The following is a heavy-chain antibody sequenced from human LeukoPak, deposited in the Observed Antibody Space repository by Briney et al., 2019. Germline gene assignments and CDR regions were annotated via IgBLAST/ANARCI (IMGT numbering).Heavy chain of an antibody. CDR3: ATYGRDGYRGFY. V-gene: IGHV3-48*04. CDR1: GFTFNKYS. J-gene: IGHJ4*02. Sequence: PGGSQRLSCVASGFTFNKYSMNWVRQAPGKGLEWITYIDGSSANIYYADSVKGRFTTSRDNAKNSVYLHMNSLRAEDTAVYYCATYGRDGYRGFYWGQGTLVTVSS. CDR2: IDGSSANI. D-gene: IGHD5-24*01.